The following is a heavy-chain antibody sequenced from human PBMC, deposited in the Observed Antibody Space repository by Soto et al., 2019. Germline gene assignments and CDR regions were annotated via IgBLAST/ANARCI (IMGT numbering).Heavy chain of an antibody. J-gene: IGHJ6*04. Sequence: ASVKVSCKASGYTFTSYGISWVRQAPGQGLEWMGWISAYNGNTNYAQKLQGRVTMTTDTSTSTAYMELRSLRSDDTAVYYCARANTIFGVVTSEDVWGKGTTVTVSS. CDR3: ARANTIFGVVTSEDV. V-gene: IGHV1-18*01. D-gene: IGHD3-3*01. CDR1: GYTFTSYG. CDR2: ISAYNGNT.